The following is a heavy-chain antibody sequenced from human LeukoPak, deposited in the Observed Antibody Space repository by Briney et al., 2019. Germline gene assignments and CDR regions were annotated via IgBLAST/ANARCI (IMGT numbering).Heavy chain of an antibody. CDR3: ARGGGSTNWFDP. CDR2: IYHSGST. Sequence: PSETLSLTCAVSGGSISSGGYSWSWIRQPPGKGLEWIGYIYHSGSTYYNPSLKSRVTISVDRSKNQFSLKLSSVTAADTAVYYCARGGGSTNWFDPWGQGTLVTVSS. V-gene: IGHV4-30-2*01. CDR1: GGSISSGGYS. J-gene: IGHJ5*02. D-gene: IGHD2-15*01.